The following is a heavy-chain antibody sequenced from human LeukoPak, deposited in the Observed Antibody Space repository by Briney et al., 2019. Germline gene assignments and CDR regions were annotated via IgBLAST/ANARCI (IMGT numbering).Heavy chain of an antibody. Sequence: PSETLSLTFTVSGGSINNGGYYWSWIRQHPGKGLEWIGYIYYSGSSYYNPSLRSRVTISVDTSKNHFSLKLSSVTAADTAVYYCARNRDGYNSFDYWGQGTLVTVSS. J-gene: IGHJ4*02. CDR2: IYYSGSS. CDR3: ARNRDGYNSFDY. D-gene: IGHD5-24*01. V-gene: IGHV4-31*03. CDR1: GGSINNGGYY.